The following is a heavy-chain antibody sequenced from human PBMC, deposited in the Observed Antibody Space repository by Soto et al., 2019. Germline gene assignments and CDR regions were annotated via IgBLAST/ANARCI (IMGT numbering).Heavy chain of an antibody. CDR3: ARIIAARTGKGGPFGRNYYYGMDV. V-gene: IGHV4-59*01. Sequence: PSETLSPTCTVSGGSISSYYWSWIRQPPGKGLEWIGYIYYSGSTNYNPSLKSRVTISVDTSKNPFSLKRSSVTAADTAVYYCARIIAARTGKGGPFGRNYYYGMDVWGQGTTVTVSS. J-gene: IGHJ6*02. CDR1: GGSISSYY. CDR2: IYYSGST. D-gene: IGHD6-6*01.